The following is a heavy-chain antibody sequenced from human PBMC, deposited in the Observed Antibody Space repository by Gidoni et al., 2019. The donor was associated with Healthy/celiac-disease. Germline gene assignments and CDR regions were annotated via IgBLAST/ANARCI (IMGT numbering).Heavy chain of an antibody. CDR1: GHSFTSYW. Sequence: GESLKISCKGYGHSFTSYWIGWVRQMPGKGLEWMGIIYPGDSDTRYSPSFPGQVTISADKSIRTAYLQWGSLKASDTAMYYCARLRVLELLSGNYMDVWGKGTTVTVSS. V-gene: IGHV5-51*01. CDR3: ARLRVLELLSGNYMDV. D-gene: IGHD3-3*01. J-gene: IGHJ6*03. CDR2: IYPGDSDT.